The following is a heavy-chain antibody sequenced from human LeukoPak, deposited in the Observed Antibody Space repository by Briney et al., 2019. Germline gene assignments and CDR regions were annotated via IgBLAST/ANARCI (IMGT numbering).Heavy chain of an antibody. CDR2: IFPFSGTS. V-gene: IGHV1-69*13. D-gene: IGHD3-22*01. CDR1: GGTFSSYA. J-gene: IGHJ4*02. Sequence: SVKVSCKASGGTFSSYAVSWVRQAPGQGLEWMGGIFPFSGTSNYAPRFQGRVTITADASTSTSYMQLSSLRSEDTAIYYCARDRYYASGASYFESGYWGQGTLVTVSS. CDR3: ARDRYYASGASYFESGY.